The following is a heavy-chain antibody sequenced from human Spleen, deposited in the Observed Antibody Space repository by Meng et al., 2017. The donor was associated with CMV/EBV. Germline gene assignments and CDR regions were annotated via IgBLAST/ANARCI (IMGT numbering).Heavy chain of an antibody. D-gene: IGHD5-18*01. V-gene: IGHV1-46*01. Sequence: QWQLVPSGAEVKKPGASVKVSCKASGYTFTSYYMHWVRQAPGQGLGWMGIINPSGGSTSYEKKFQGRVTMTRDTSTSTVYMELSSLRSEDTAVYYCAREDSYGYFDYWGQGTLVTVSS. J-gene: IGHJ4*02. CDR3: AREDSYGYFDY. CDR2: INPSGGST. CDR1: GYTFTSYY.